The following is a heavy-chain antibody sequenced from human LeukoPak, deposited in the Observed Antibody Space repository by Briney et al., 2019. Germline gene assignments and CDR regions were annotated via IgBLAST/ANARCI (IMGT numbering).Heavy chain of an antibody. CDR2: ISSSSAYI. D-gene: IGHD2-15*01. Sequence: GGSLRLPCAASAFTFSTHTMSWVRQAPGKGLEWVSSISSSSAYIYYTDSVKGRFTISRDNAKNSLYLQMSSLRDEDTAVYYCARDHGFCSGGSCLWFDPWGQGTLVTVSS. J-gene: IGHJ5*02. CDR1: AFTFSTHT. CDR3: ARDHGFCSGGSCLWFDP. V-gene: IGHV3-21*01.